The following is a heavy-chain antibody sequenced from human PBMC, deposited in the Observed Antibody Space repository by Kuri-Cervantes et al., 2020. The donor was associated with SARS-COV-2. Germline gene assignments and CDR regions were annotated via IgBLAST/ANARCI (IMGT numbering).Heavy chain of an antibody. Sequence: ASVKVSCKASGYTFTGYYIHWVRQAPGHGLEWMGWINPNSGGTNYAQKFQGRVTMTRDTSISTAYMELSRLRSDDTAVYYCARDDLHSSSWDFDYWGQGTLVTVSS. J-gene: IGHJ4*02. CDR2: INPNSGGT. D-gene: IGHD6-13*01. CDR1: GYTFTGYY. V-gene: IGHV1-2*02. CDR3: ARDDLHSSSWDFDY.